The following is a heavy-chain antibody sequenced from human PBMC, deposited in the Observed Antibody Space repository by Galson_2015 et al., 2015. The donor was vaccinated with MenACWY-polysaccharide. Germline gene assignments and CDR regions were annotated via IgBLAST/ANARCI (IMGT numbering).Heavy chain of an antibody. CDR2: TRKRANGYTT. CDR3: VRLGSGYDFDS. D-gene: IGHD5-12*01. J-gene: IGHJ4*02. V-gene: IGHV3-72*01. CDR1: GFTFSDHY. Sequence: SLRLSCAASGFTFSDHYMDWVRQAPGKGLEWVGRTRKRANGYTTEYAASVKVRFTISRDDSKDTLYLQMNSLKTEDTAVYYCVRLGSGYDFDSWRQGALLTVSS.